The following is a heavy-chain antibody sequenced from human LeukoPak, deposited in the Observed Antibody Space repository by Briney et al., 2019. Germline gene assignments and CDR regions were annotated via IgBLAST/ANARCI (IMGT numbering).Heavy chain of an antibody. CDR1: GFTFDDYA. CDR2: ISWNSGSI. V-gene: IGHV3-9*01. CDR3: ARGDDYYYYGMDV. D-gene: IGHD3-10*01. Sequence: GGSLRLSCAASGFTFDDYAMHWVRQAPGKGLEWVSGISWNSGSIGYADSVKGRFTISGDNAKNSLYLQMNSLRAEDTALYYCARGDDYYYYGMDVWGQGTTVTVSS. J-gene: IGHJ6*02.